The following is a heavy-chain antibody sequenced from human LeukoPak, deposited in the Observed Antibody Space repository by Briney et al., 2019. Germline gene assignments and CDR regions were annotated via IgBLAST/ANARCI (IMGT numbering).Heavy chain of an antibody. Sequence: SETLSLTCTVSGGSISSSPCYWGWIRQPPGRELEWIGTICSSGSTYYNPSLSSRVTISVDTSKNQFSLKLSSLTAADTAVYYCARGEQQLVDYYYYYGMDVWGQGTTVTVSS. CDR2: ICSSGST. CDR1: GGSISSSPCY. CDR3: ARGEQQLVDYYYYYGMDV. J-gene: IGHJ6*02. V-gene: IGHV4-39*07. D-gene: IGHD6-13*01.